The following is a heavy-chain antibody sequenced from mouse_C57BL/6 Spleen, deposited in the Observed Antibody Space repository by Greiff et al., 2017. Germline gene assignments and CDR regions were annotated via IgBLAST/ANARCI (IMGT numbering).Heavy chain of an antibody. Sequence: QVQLQQSGPELVKPGASVKISCKASGYAFSSSWMNWVKQRPGKGLEWIGRIYPGDGDTNYNGKFKGKATLTADKSSSTAYMQLSSLTSEDSAVYFCARSGSIVKDYLDYWGQGTTLTVSS. CDR3: ARSGSIVKDYLDY. D-gene: IGHD2-5*01. V-gene: IGHV1-82*01. CDR2: IYPGDGDT. J-gene: IGHJ2*01. CDR1: GYAFSSSW.